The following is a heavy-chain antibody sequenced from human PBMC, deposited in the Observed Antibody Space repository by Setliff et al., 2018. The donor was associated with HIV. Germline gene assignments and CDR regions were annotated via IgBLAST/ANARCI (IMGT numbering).Heavy chain of an antibody. CDR2: IISILDIT. J-gene: IGHJ3*02. V-gene: IGHV1-69*10. D-gene: IGHD3-10*01. CDR3: AGPRGDEAFDI. CDR1: GGTSNTYA. Sequence: SVKVSCKASGGTSNTYAINWVRQAPGQGLEWMGQIISILDITTYAQQLQGRVTITADESTSTFYMELSSLRSADTAVYYCAGPRGDEAFDIWGQGTMVTVSS.